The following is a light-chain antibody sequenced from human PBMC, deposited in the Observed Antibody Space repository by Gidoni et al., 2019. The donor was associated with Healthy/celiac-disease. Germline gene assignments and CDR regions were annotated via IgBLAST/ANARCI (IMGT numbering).Light chain of an antibody. CDR1: QSISSW. V-gene: IGKV1-5*03. CDR3: QQYNSYPYT. CDR2: KAS. Sequence: DIQMNQYPSTLSAAVGDRVTITCRASQSISSWLAWYQQKPGKAPKLLIYKASSLESGVPSRFSGSGSETEFTFTISSLQPDDFATYYCQQYNSYPYTFGQXTKLEIK. J-gene: IGKJ2*01.